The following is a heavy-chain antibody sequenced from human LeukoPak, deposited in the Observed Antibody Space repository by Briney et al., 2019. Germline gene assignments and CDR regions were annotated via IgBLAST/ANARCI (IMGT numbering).Heavy chain of an antibody. V-gene: IGHV3-7*03. J-gene: IGHJ4*02. CDR1: GFTFSNYW. Sequence: PGGSLRLSCAASGFTFSNYWMNWVRQAPGKGLEWVANIKQDGGEKSYVDSVKGRFTISRDNSKNTLYLQMNSLRAEDTAVYYCAKGGWLLSSALDYWGQGTLVTVSS. CDR2: IKQDGGEK. D-gene: IGHD3-3*01. CDR3: AKGGWLLSSALDY.